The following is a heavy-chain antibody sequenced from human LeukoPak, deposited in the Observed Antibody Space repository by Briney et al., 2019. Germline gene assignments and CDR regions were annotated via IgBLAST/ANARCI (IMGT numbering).Heavy chain of an antibody. Sequence: GRSLRLSCAASGFTFSSYAMHWVRQAPGKGLEWVAVISYDGSNKYYADSVKGGVTISRDNSKTTLYLQMHSLRDEATAVYYCARDHCSSTSCYDFNWFDPWGQGTLVTVSS. V-gene: IGHV3-30-3*01. J-gene: IGHJ5*02. D-gene: IGHD2-2*01. CDR2: ISYDGSNK. CDR1: GFTFSSYA. CDR3: ARDHCSSTSCYDFNWFDP.